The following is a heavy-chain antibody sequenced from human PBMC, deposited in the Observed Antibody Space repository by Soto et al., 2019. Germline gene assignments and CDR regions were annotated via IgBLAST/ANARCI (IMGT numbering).Heavy chain of an antibody. D-gene: IGHD5-12*01. Sequence: SGPTLVNPTQTLTLTCTFSGFSLSTSGVGVGWIRQPPGKSLEWLALIYWDDDQRYSPSLKTRLTITKDTSEKQVVLTMTNMDPVDTATYYCARSPNRDGYGYFDYWGQGTLVTVS. J-gene: IGHJ4*02. CDR2: IYWDDDQ. CDR1: GFSLSTSGVG. V-gene: IGHV2-5*02. CDR3: ARSPNRDGYGYFDY.